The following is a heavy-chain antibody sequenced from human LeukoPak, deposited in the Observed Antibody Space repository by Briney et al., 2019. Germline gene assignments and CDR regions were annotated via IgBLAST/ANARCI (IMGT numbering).Heavy chain of an antibody. V-gene: IGHV1-69*13. Sequence: ASVNVSCTASGGTFSSYAMSWVRQAPGQGLEWMGGIIHIFGTANYAQKFQGRVTITADESTSTAYMELSSLRSKDTAVYYCSRDRELRYFDWSGAFDIWGQGTMVTVSS. CDR2: IIHIFGTA. D-gene: IGHD3-9*01. J-gene: IGHJ3*02. CDR3: SRDRELRYFDWSGAFDI. CDR1: GGTFSSYA.